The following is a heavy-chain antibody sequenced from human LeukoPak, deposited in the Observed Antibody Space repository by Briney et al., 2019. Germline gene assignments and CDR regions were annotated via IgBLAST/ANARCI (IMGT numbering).Heavy chain of an antibody. J-gene: IGHJ4*02. Sequence: PGGSLRLSCAASGFTFSDYYMSWIRQAPGKGLEWVSYISSSGSTIYYADSVKGRFTISRDNAKNSLYLQMNSLRAEDTAVYYCARDWVGATTPARVFDYWGQGTLVTVSS. V-gene: IGHV3-11*04. D-gene: IGHD1-26*01. CDR1: GFTFSDYY. CDR3: ARDWVGATTPARVFDY. CDR2: ISSSGSTI.